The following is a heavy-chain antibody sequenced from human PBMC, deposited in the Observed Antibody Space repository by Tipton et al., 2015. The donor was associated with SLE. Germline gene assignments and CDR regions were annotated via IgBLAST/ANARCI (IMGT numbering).Heavy chain of an antibody. Sequence: TLSLTCTVSVGSISSYYWSWIRHPPGKGLEWIGDIYYSGSTYYNPSLKSRVTISVDTSKNQFCLKLSSVTAADTAAYYCARGEQLAHFDYWGQGTLVTVSS. V-gene: IGHV4-59*12. J-gene: IGHJ4*02. CDR2: IYYSGST. CDR1: VGSISSYY. CDR3: ARGEQLAHFDY. D-gene: IGHD6-13*01.